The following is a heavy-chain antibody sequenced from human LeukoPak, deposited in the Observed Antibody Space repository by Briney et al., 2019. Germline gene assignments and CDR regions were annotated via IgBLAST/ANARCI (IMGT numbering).Heavy chain of an antibody. CDR1: GGSISSYY. J-gene: IGHJ4*02. Sequence: SETLSLTCTVSGGSISSYYWSWIRQPPGKGLEWIGYIYYSGSTNYNPSLKSRVTISVDTSKNQFSLKLSSVTAADTAVYYCAREPRDYDILTGYHPFDYWGQGTLVTVSS. CDR2: IYYSGST. D-gene: IGHD3-9*01. V-gene: IGHV4-59*01. CDR3: AREPRDYDILTGYHPFDY.